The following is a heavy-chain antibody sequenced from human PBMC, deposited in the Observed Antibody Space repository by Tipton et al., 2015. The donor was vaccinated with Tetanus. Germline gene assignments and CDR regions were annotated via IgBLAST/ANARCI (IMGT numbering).Heavy chain of an antibody. V-gene: IGHV4-31*03. CDR2: IYYSGST. D-gene: IGHD1/OR15-1a*01. Sequence: TLSLTCTVSGGSIRSGGYYWSWIRQHPGKGLEWIGEIYYSGSTYYNPSLKSRVTISVDTSKNQFSLKVNSVTAADRAVYYGAREEGRGGRGWNKIDYWGQGTQENVST. CDR1: GGSIRSGGYY. CDR3: AREEGRGGRGWNKIDY. J-gene: IGHJ4*02.